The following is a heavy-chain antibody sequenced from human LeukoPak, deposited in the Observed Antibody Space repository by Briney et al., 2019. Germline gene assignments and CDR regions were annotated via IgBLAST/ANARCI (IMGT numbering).Heavy chain of an antibody. CDR1: GFTFDNYR. V-gene: IGHV3-23*01. D-gene: IGHD1-26*01. J-gene: IGHJ4*02. CDR2: VNADGGNT. CDR3: TKRVKYGGTWDHFAD. Sequence: GGSLRLSCAASGFTFDNYRMSWVRQAPGKGLEWVSTVNADGGNTYYADSVKGRFTISRDNSKSTLILQMNSMRVEDTALYYCTKRVKYGGTWDHFADWGQGTLVTVSS.